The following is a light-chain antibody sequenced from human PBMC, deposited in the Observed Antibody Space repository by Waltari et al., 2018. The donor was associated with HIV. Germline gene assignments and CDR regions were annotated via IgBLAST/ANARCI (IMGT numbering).Light chain of an antibody. V-gene: IGKV3-20*01. CDR3: QQYGTSQWT. Sequence: EIVLTQSPGTLSLSPGERAALSCRASQSVTSNYLAWYQQKPGRAPRLLISGASNRASGIPDRCSGSGAGTDFTLTISRLEPEDFAVYYCQQYGTSQWTFGRGTKVEI. CDR1: QSVTSNY. CDR2: GAS. J-gene: IGKJ1*01.